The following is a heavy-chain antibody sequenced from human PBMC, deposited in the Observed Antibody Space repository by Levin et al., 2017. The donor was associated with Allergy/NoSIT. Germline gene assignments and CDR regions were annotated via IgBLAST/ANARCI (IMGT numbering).Heavy chain of an antibody. CDR2: IYYSGST. D-gene: IGHD6-6*01. J-gene: IGHJ5*02. CDR1: GGSISSYY. Sequence: SETLSLTCTVSGGSISSYYWSWIRQPPGKGLEWIGYIYYSGSTNYNPSLKSRVTISVDTSKNQFSLKLSSVTAADTAVYYCARAGEQLGRWFDPWGQGTLVTVSS. CDR3: ARAGEQLGRWFDP. V-gene: IGHV4-59*01.